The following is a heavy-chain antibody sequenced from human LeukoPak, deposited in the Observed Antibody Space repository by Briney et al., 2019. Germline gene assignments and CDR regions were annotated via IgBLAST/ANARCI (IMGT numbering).Heavy chain of an antibody. CDR1: GYTFTSYY. Sequence: ASVKVSCKASGYTFTSYYMHWVRQAPGQGLEWMGIINPSGGSTSYAQKFQGRVTMTRDTSTSTVYMELSSLRSEDTAVYYCARDLSSTSWPRTPGMTPDYWGQGTLVTVSS. CDR3: ARDLSSTSWPRTPGMTPDY. J-gene: IGHJ4*02. V-gene: IGHV1-46*03. CDR2: INPSGGST. D-gene: IGHD2-2*01.